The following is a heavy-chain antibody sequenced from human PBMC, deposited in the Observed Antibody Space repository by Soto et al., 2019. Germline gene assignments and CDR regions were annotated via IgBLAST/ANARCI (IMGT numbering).Heavy chain of an antibody. CDR2: ILYDGSNK. Sequence: RGSLRLSCASSGFPFSSYGMPWVRHATGKGLDWVAVILYDGSNKYYSASVKGRFTISRDNSKNTLYLQMNSRRAEDTAVYYCAKDLGAYSSGGTRVDYWGQGT. V-gene: IGHV3-30*18. CDR1: GFPFSSYG. CDR3: AKDLGAYSSGGTRVDY. J-gene: IGHJ4*02. D-gene: IGHD6-19*01.